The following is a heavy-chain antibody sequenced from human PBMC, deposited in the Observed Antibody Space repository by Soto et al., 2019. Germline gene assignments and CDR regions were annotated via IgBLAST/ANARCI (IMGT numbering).Heavy chain of an antibody. J-gene: IGHJ4*02. D-gene: IGHD3-3*01. Sequence: SETLSLTCTVSGGSISSSSYYWGWIRQPPGKGLEWIGSIYYSGSTYYNPSLKSRVTISVDTSKNQFSLKLSSVTAADTAVYYCASREDYDFWSGYYTFDYWGQGTLVTVSS. CDR1: GGSISSSSYY. V-gene: IGHV4-39*01. CDR2: IYYSGST. CDR3: ASREDYDFWSGYYTFDY.